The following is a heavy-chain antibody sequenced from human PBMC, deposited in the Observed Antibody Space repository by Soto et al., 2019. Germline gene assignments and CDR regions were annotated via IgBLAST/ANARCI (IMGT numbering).Heavy chain of an antibody. CDR1: GGSISSGDYY. D-gene: IGHD3-22*01. V-gene: IGHV4-30-4*01. CDR2: IYYSGST. CDR3: ARDRLWGPRVSGGYSP. Sequence: QVQLQESGPGLVKPSQTLSLTCTVSGGSISSGDYYWSWIRQPPGKGLEWIGYIYYSGSTYYNPSPQSRGTISXXTXKXXFSLKLSSVTAADTAVYYCARDRLWGPRVSGGYSPWGQGTLVTVSS. J-gene: IGHJ5*02.